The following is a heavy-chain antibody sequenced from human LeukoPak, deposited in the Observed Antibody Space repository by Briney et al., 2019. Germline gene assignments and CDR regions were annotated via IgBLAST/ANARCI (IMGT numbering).Heavy chain of an antibody. J-gene: IGHJ4*02. D-gene: IGHD2-21*02. CDR2: INWNGGST. CDR3: ARAQTYGDSRLLLDC. CDR1: GGSFSGYY. Sequence: ETLSLTCAVYGGSFSGYYWSWIRQPPGKGLEWVSGINWNGGSTGYADSVEGRFTISRDNAKNSQYLQMNSLRVEDTALYYCARAQTYGDSRLLLDCWGQGTLVTVSS. V-gene: IGHV3-20*04.